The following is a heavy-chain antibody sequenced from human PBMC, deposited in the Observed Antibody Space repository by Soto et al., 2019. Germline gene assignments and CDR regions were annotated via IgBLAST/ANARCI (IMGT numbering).Heavy chain of an antibody. CDR1: GFTFSSYG. CDR2: IWYDGSNK. CDR3: ARDRRSSGWTYYYGMDA. V-gene: IGHV3-33*01. D-gene: IGHD6-19*01. Sequence: HPGGSLRLSCAASGFTFSSYGMHWVRQAPGKGLEWVAVIWYDGSNKYYADSVKGRFTISRDNSKNTLYLQMNSLRAEDTAVYYCARDRRSSGWTYYYGMDAWGQGT. J-gene: IGHJ6*02.